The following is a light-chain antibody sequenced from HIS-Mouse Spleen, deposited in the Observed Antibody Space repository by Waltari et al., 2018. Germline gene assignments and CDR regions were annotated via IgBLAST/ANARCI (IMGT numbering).Light chain of an antibody. Sequence: DIQMTQSPSTLSARVGDRVTITCRASQSISSWLAWYQQKPGKAPKLLIYKASSLESGVPSRFSGSGSGTEFTLTISSLQHDDFATYYCQQYNSYSFGQGTKLEIK. J-gene: IGKJ2*01. CDR2: KAS. V-gene: IGKV1-5*03. CDR1: QSISSW. CDR3: QQYNSYS.